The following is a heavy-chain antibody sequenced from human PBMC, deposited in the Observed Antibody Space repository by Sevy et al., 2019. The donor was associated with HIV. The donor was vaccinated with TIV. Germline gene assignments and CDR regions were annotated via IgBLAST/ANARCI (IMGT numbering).Heavy chain of an antibody. CDR1: GGSISGGNYY. CDR2: LSDTGNT. V-gene: IGHV4-30-4*01. CDR3: VIDATEDASSSVWFDP. D-gene: IGHD6-6*01. J-gene: IGHJ5*02. Sequence: SETLSLTCTVSGGSISGGNYYWHWIRQPPGKGLEWIGYLSDTGNTYYNPSLKGPITISVYTSNYHFSLRLTSATAADTAVYDCVIDATEDASSSVWFDPWGQGTLVTVSS.